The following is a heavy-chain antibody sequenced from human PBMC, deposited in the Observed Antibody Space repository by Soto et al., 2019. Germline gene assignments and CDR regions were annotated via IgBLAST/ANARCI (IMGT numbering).Heavy chain of an antibody. D-gene: IGHD6-19*01. V-gene: IGHV4-39*01. Sequence: QPQLRESGPGLVKPSETLSLTCTVSGGSISNNNYYWGWIRQPPGKGLEWIASIYHSGSTYYNPSLKSRVTISVDTSKNQFSLKMSSVTAADTAVYYCARPVNYYYGMDVWGQGTTVTVSS. J-gene: IGHJ6*02. CDR1: GGSISNNNYY. CDR2: IYHSGST. CDR3: ARPVNYYYGMDV.